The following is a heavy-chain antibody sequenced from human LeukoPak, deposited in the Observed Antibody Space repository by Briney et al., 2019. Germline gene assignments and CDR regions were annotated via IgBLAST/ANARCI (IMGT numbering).Heavy chain of an antibody. V-gene: IGHV2-5*01. Sequence: TLSLTCTVSGGSISSYYWSWIRQPPGKGLEWLALIYWNDDKRYSPSLKSRLTITKDTSKNQVVLTMTNMDPVDTATYYCAHRRGYCSSTSCYEGVNWFDPWGQGTLVTVSS. D-gene: IGHD2-2*01. CDR3: AHRRGYCSSTSCYEGVNWFDP. CDR1: GGSISSYYW. CDR2: IYWNDDK. J-gene: IGHJ5*02.